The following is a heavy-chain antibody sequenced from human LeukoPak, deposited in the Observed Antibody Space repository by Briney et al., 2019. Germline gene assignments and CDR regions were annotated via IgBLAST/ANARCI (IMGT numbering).Heavy chain of an antibody. CDR2: ITWNGAST. V-gene: IGHV3-20*04. CDR1: GFTFDDYG. D-gene: IGHD4-17*01. Sequence: GGSLRLSCAASGFTFDDYGMSWVRQAPGKGLEWVTGITWNGASTGFADSVKGRFTISRDNAKNSLYLGMSSLRAEDTALYYCAREYGDYSSYLDFWGRGTLVTVSS. CDR3: AREYGDYSSYLDF. J-gene: IGHJ2*01.